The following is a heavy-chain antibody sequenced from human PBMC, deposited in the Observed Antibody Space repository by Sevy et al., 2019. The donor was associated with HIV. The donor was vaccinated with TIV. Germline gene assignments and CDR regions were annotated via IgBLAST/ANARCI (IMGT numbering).Heavy chain of an antibody. Sequence: GGSLRLSCAASGFTFSSYGMHWVRQAPGKGLEWVTVISPDGSKKYYADSVKGRFTLSRDNSKITVYLQMNSLRAEDTAVYYCAKEPSTGSYVRWFDPWGQGTLVTVSS. V-gene: IGHV3-30*18. J-gene: IGHJ5*02. CDR2: ISPDGSKK. CDR1: GFTFSSYG. D-gene: IGHD1-26*01. CDR3: AKEPSTGSYVRWFDP.